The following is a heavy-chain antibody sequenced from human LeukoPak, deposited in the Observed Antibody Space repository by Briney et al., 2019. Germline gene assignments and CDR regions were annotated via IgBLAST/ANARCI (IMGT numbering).Heavy chain of an antibody. CDR1: GRSISSYY. V-gene: IGHV4-59*08. J-gene: IGHJ3*02. D-gene: IGHD3-22*01. Sequence: PSETLSLTCTVSGRSISSYYWSWIRQPPGKGLEWIGYIYYSGSTNYNPSLKSRVTISVDTSKNQFSLKLRSVTAADTAVYYCARHSTIVDYAFDIWGQGTMVTVSS. CDR3: ARHSTIVDYAFDI. CDR2: IYYSGST.